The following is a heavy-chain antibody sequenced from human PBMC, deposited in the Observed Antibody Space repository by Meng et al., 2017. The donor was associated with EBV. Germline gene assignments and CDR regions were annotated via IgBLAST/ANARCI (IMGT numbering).Heavy chain of an antibody. CDR2: VYYSGNS. CDR3: ARVSFYDYWSGYSFNWFDP. CDR1: GDSISSRSYY. J-gene: IGHJ5*02. Sequence: QLQLYQSGPGLVKPSEPLSLTCTVAGDSISSRSYYWGWIRQSPGKGLEWIGNVYYSGNSYYNPSLKSRVTISVDTSKNQFYLKLISVTAADTAVYFCARVSFYDYWSGYSFNWFDPWGQGTMVTVSS. V-gene: IGHV4-39*01. D-gene: IGHD3-3*01.